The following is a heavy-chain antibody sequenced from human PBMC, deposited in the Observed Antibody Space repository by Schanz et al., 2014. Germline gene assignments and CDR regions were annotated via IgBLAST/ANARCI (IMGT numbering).Heavy chain of an antibody. CDR3: AGERRNADLDY. D-gene: IGHD1-1*01. V-gene: IGHV3-48*01. J-gene: IGHJ4*02. Sequence: EVHLVESGGGLVQPGGSLRLSCAASGITFSSHSFNWVRQAPGKGLEWISYITYNGGTIYYADSVKGRFTISRDNAKNSLYLEMNSLRAEDTALYYCAGERRNADLDYWGQGTLVTVSS. CDR1: GITFSSHS. CDR2: ITYNGGTI.